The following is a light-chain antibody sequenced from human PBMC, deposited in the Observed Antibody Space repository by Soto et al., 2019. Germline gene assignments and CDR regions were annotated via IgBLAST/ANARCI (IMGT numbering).Light chain of an antibody. CDR2: DTS. CDR1: TGAVTSGHY. CDR3: LLSYSGARPWV. J-gene: IGLJ3*02. V-gene: IGLV7-46*01. Sequence: QAVVTQEPSLTVSPGGTVTLTGGSSTGAVTSGHYPYWFQQKPGQAPRTLIYDTSNNHSWTPARFSGSLLGGKAALTLSGAQPEDEAEYYCLLSYSGARPWVFGGGTKLTVL.